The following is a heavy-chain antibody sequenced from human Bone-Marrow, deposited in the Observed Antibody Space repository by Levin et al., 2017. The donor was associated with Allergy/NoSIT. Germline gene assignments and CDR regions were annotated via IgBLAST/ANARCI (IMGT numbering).Heavy chain of an antibody. CDR2: ISSDGRTK. D-gene: IGHD4-17*01. CDR3: ASLGDFYGDYVRAGGRDY. V-gene: IGHV3-48*02. Sequence: GASVKVSCETSGFAFFGFNMNWVRLAPGKGLEWVSHISSDGRTKHYADSVKGRFTISRDNDKKSLYLEMNRLRDEDTAIYYCASLGDFYGDYVRAGGRDYWGQGTLVTVSS. CDR1: GFAFFGFN. J-gene: IGHJ4*02.